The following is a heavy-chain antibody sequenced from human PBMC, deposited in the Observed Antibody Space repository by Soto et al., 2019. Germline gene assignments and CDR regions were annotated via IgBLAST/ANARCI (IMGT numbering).Heavy chain of an antibody. CDR2: IYSGGST. CDR1: GCTVSSNY. V-gene: IGHV3-53*01. CDR3: GMRDYYYYGMDV. Sequence: PVGSLRRSCAACGCTVSSNYMSWVRQAPGKGLEWVSVIYSGGSTYYGDSVKGRFTISRDSSKNTLYLQMNSLRAETTAGYYCGMRDYYYYGMDVWGQGTTVTVSS. J-gene: IGHJ6*02.